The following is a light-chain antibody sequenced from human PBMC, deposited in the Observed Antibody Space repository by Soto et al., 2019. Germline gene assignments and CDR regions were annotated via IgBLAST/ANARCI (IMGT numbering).Light chain of an antibody. Sequence: ETVMTQSPATLSVSPGERATLSCRASQSVSSSLAWYQQKPGQAPRLLIYGASTRAPDVPARFRGSGSGTEFTLTISSLQSEDFAVYYCQQYNYWPPVTFGGGTKVEI. CDR3: QQYNYWPPVT. CDR1: QSVSSS. J-gene: IGKJ4*01. V-gene: IGKV3-15*01. CDR2: GAS.